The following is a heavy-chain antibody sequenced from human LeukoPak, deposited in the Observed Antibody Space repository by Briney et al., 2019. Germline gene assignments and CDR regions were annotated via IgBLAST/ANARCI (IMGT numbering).Heavy chain of an antibody. CDR2: ISSSGSTI. J-gene: IGHJ6*04. Sequence: GGSLRLSCAASGVTFSSYSMNWVRQAPGKGLERVSYISSSGSTIYYADSVKGQFTISRDNAKNSLYLQMNSLRAEDTAVYYAELGITMIGGVWGKGTTVTTSS. D-gene: IGHD3-10*02. CDR3: ELGITMIGGV. V-gene: IGHV3-48*04. CDR1: GVTFSSYS.